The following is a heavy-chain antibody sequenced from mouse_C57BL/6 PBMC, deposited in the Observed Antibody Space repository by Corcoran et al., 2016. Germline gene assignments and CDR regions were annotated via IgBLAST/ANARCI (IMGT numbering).Heavy chain of an antibody. Sequence: QVQLQQSGPELVKPGASVKISCKASGYSFTSYYIHWVKQRPGQGLEWIGWIYPGSGNTKYNEKFKGKATLMADTSSSTAYMQLSSLTSEDSAVYYCARSTTVVATDYWGQGTTLTVSS. CDR3: ARSTTVVATDY. CDR2: IYPGSGNT. D-gene: IGHD1-1*01. V-gene: IGHV1-66*01. CDR1: GYSFTSYY. J-gene: IGHJ2*01.